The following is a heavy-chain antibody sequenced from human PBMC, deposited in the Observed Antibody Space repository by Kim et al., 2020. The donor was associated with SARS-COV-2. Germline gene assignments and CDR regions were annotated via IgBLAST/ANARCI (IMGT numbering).Heavy chain of an antibody. CDR2: ITYDGSNK. J-gene: IGHJ4*02. CDR3: AKTWRDDYYGSGSFDY. D-gene: IGHD3-10*01. V-gene: IGHV3-30*18. Sequence: GGSLRLSCAASGFTFSSYGMHWVRQAPGKGLEWVAVITYDGSNKYYADSVKGRFTISRDNSKNTLYLQMNSLRAEDTAVYYCAKTWRDDYYGSGSFDYWGQGTLVTVSS. CDR1: GFTFSSYG.